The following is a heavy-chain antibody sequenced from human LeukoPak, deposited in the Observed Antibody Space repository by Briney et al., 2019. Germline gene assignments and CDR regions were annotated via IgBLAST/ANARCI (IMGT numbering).Heavy chain of an antibody. V-gene: IGHV3-11*01. CDR3: ARDESYGSDY. D-gene: IGHD1-26*01. CDR1: GFTFSDYY. Sequence: GGPLRLSCAASGFTFSDYYMSWIRQAPGKGLECVSYISSSGSTIYYADSVRGRFTISRDNAKNSLYLQMNSLRAEDTAVYYCARDESYGSDYWGQGTLVTVSS. CDR2: ISSSGSTI. J-gene: IGHJ4*02.